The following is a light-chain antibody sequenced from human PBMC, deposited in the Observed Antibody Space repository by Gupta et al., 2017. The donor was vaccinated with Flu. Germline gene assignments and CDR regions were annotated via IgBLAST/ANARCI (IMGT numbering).Light chain of an antibody. CDR2: SNN. CDR1: SSNIGSNT. Sequence: QSVLTQPPSASGTPGQRVTISCSGSSSNIGSNTVNWYQQLPGTAPKLLIYSNNQRPSGVPDRFSGSKSGTSASMAISGLQSEDEADYYCAAWDDSLNGPGVFGGGTKLNVL. J-gene: IGLJ3*02. CDR3: AAWDDSLNGPGV. V-gene: IGLV1-44*01.